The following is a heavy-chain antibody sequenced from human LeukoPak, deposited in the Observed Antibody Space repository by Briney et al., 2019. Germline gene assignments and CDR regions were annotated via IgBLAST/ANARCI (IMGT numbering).Heavy chain of an antibody. Sequence: GGSLRLSCAASGFTFSSYAMHWVRQAPGKGLEWVAVISYDGSNKYYADSVKGRFTISRDNSKNTLYLQMNSLRAEDTAVYYCARCEWELLHQDYGMDVWGQGTTVTVSS. J-gene: IGHJ6*02. D-gene: IGHD1-26*01. CDR1: GFTFSSYA. CDR2: ISYDGSNK. CDR3: ARCEWELLHQDYGMDV. V-gene: IGHV3-30-3*01.